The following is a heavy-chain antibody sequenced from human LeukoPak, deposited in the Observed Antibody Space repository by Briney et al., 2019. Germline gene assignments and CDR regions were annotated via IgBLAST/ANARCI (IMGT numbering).Heavy chain of an antibody. CDR2: ISSSGSTI. J-gene: IGHJ4*02. V-gene: IGHV3-48*03. D-gene: IGHD3-10*01. CDR1: GFTFSSYE. CDR3: AKFSDGSGSYRFDY. Sequence: GGSLRLSCAASGFTFSSYEMNWVRQAPGKGLEWVSYISSSGSTIYYADSVKGRFTISRDNSKNTLYLQMNSMRAEDTAVYYCAKFSDGSGSYRFDYWGQGTLVTVSS.